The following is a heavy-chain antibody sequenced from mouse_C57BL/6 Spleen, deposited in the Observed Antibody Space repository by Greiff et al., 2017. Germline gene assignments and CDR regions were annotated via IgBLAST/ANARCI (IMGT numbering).Heavy chain of an antibody. D-gene: IGHD2-2*01. Sequence: EVQLHQSGPELVKPGASVKISCKASGYTFTDYYMNWVKQSHGKSLEWIGDINPNNGGTSYNQKFKGTATLTVDKSSSTVYLELRSLTSEDSAVYYCARRGIYYVYDETWCAYWGQGTLVTVSA. CDR2: INPNNGGT. CDR1: GYTFTDYY. J-gene: IGHJ3*01. V-gene: IGHV1-26*01. CDR3: ARRGIYYVYDETWCAY.